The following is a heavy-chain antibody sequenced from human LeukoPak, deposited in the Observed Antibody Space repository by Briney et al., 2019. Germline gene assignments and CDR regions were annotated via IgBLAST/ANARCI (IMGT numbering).Heavy chain of an antibody. V-gene: IGHV4-39*01. CDR3: ARMVVSAWYFDY. CDR2: IYYNGKT. D-gene: IGHD2-8*01. Sequence: PSETLPLTCTVSGGSVSSSNHYWAWIRQPPGKGLEWIGSIYYNGKTHYNPSFKSRVTLSLDKSKNQFALNLTSVTAADTALYYCARMVVSAWYFDYWGQGTLVTVSS. J-gene: IGHJ4*02. CDR1: GGSVSSSNHY.